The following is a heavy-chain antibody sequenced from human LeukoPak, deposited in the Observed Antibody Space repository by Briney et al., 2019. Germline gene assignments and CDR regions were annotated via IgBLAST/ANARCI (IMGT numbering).Heavy chain of an antibody. CDR2: VTWGSGSI. D-gene: IGHD2-15*01. V-gene: IGHV3-9*01. J-gene: IGHJ4*02. CDR1: GFTFGDYA. Sequence: PGGSLRLSCAASGFTFGDYAMHWVRQAPGKGLEWVSGVTWGSGSIAYADSVKGRFTISRDNAKNSLYLQMNSLRAEDTAFYYCAKGLFGTDTPFDFWGQGTLVTVSS. CDR3: AKGLFGTDTPFDF.